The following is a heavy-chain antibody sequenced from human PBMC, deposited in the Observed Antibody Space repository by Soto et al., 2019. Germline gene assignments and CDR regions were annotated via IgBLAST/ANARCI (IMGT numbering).Heavy chain of an antibody. D-gene: IGHD6-13*01. Sequence: ASVKVSWKASGYTFTSYGISWVRQAPGQGLEWMGWISAYNGNTNYAQKLQGRVTMTTDTSTSTAYMELRSLRSDDTAVYYCAKGDSGYSSSWKNWFDPWGQGTLVTVSS. J-gene: IGHJ5*02. CDR3: AKGDSGYSSSWKNWFDP. V-gene: IGHV1-18*01. CDR2: ISAYNGNT. CDR1: GYTFTSYG.